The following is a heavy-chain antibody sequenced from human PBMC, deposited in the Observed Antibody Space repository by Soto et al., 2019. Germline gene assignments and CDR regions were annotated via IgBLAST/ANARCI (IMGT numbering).Heavy chain of an antibody. CDR1: GYTFTSYD. Sequence: ASVKVSCKASGYTFTSYDINWVRQATGQGLEWMGWMNPNSGNTGYAQKFQGRVTMTRNTSISTAYMELSSLRSEDTAVYYCARGLYCSGGSCYSAVMDVWGQGTTVPVSS. CDR3: ARGLYCSGGSCYSAVMDV. V-gene: IGHV1-8*01. CDR2: MNPNSGNT. J-gene: IGHJ6*02. D-gene: IGHD2-15*01.